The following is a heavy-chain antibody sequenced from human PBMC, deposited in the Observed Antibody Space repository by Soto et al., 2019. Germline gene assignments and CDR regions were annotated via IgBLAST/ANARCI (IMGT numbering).Heavy chain of an antibody. CDR3: ARDPNVRWDNSTAVVCSDS. J-gene: IGHJ5*01. V-gene: IGHV1-3*01. CDR2: INAGNGNT. CDR1: GYTFTSYA. Sequence: GAAVKVSCKASGYTFTSYAMHWVRQAPGQRLEWMGWINAGNGNTKYSQKFQGRVTITRDTSASTAYMELSSLRSEDTAVYYCARDPNVRWDNSTAVVCSDSRGQGTLGTV. D-gene: IGHD1-20*01.